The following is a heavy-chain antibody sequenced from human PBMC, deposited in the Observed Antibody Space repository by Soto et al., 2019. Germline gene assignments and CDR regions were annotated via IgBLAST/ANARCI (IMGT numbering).Heavy chain of an antibody. CDR2: IYYSGST. D-gene: IGHD4-17*01. J-gene: IGHJ4*02. CDR1: GGSISSGGYY. V-gene: IGHV4-31*03. Sequence: QVQLQESGPGLVKPSQTLSLTCTVSGGSISSGGYYWSWIRQHPGKGLEWIGYIYYSGSTYYNPSLKSGVTKSVDTSKNQFSLKLSSVNAAGKAVYYFASERGGDYVYWGQGTLVTVSS. CDR3: ASERGGDYVY.